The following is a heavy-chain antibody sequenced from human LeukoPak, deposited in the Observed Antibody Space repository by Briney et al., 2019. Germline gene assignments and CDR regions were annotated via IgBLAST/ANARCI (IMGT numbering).Heavy chain of an antibody. Sequence: GGSLRLSCAASGFTFSSYSINWVRQATGKGLEWVSYISSSSSTIYYADSVKGRFTISRDNAKNSLYLQMNSLRAEDTAVYYCARDSCSGGSCYLDYWGQGTLVTLSS. CDR1: GFTFSSYS. CDR3: ARDSCSGGSCYLDY. V-gene: IGHV3-48*01. D-gene: IGHD2-15*01. CDR2: ISSSSSTI. J-gene: IGHJ4*02.